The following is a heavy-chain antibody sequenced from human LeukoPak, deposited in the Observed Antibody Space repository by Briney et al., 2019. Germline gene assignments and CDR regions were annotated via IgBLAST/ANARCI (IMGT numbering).Heavy chain of an antibody. CDR3: GSEWDGVRGVKIDY. V-gene: IGHV3-21*04. CDR1: GFTFTSYS. D-gene: IGHD3-10*02. CDR2: IGPGGGSI. J-gene: IGHJ4*02. Sequence: GSLRLSCATYGFTFTSYSMNWGRHAPGKGLEWVSSIGPGGGSIFYADSLKGRISISRDDAQNSLHLQLSSLIADDTAVYYCGSEWDGVRGVKIDYWGQETLVTVSS.